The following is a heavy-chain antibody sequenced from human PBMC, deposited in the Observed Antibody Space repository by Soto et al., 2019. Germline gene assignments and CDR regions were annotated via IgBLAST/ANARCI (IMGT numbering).Heavy chain of an antibody. V-gene: IGHV1-18*01. CDR2: ISGDNVNT. Sequence: QVQLVQSGAEVKKPGASVRVSCKASGYTFFTYGVTWVRQAPGQGLEWMGWISGDNVNTNYAQKLQGRVSMTIDTCTRTAYMDLRTLTSDDTAVYYCARPQGAPGYYYGMDVWGQGTTVTVSS. CDR3: ARPQGAPGYYYGMDV. D-gene: IGHD3-16*01. J-gene: IGHJ6*02. CDR1: GYTFFTYG.